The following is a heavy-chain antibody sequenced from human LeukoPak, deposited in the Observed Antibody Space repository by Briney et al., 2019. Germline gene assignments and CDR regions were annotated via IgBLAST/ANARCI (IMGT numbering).Heavy chain of an antibody. CDR2: ISGSGGIT. Sequence: GGSLRLSCAASGFTFSSYAMTWVRQAPGKGLEWVSSISGSGGITYYADSVKGRFTISRDNSRGTLYLQMNSLRAEDTAVYYCAKRTPYCSGGSCYSGFDYWGQGTLVTVSS. J-gene: IGHJ4*02. CDR3: AKRTPYCSGGSCYSGFDY. D-gene: IGHD2-15*01. CDR1: GFTFSSYA. V-gene: IGHV3-23*01.